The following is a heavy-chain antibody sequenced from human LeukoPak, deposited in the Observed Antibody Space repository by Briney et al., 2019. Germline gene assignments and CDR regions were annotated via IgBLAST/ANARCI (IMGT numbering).Heavy chain of an antibody. CDR2: ISSSGNTI. Sequence: GGSLRLSCAASGFTFDSYNMNWVRQAPGEGLELVSHISSSGNTIYYIDSVKGRFTISRDYAKRSLYLQMNNLRADDTAVYYCARRITVFGVAVTYYMDVWGKGTTVTVSS. CDR1: GFTFDSYN. D-gene: IGHD3-3*01. J-gene: IGHJ6*03. V-gene: IGHV3-48*01. CDR3: ARRITVFGVAVTYYMDV.